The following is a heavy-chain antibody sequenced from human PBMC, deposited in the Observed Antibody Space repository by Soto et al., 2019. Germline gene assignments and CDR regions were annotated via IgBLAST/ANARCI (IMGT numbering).Heavy chain of an antibody. CDR2: INNDGSST. V-gene: IGHV3-74*01. Sequence: SGGSLRLSCAASGFTFSSYWMHWVRQAPGKGLVWVSRINNDGSSTNYADSVKGRFTISRDNAKNTLYLQMNSLRAEDTAVFYCGRGGSDSPMAPGYWGQGTLVTVSS. CDR3: GRGGSDSPMAPGY. CDR1: GFTFSSYW. D-gene: IGHD5-18*01. J-gene: IGHJ4*02.